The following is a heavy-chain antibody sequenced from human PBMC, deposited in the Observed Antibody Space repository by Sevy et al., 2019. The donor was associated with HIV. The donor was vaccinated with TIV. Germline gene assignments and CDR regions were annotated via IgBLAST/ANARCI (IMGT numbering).Heavy chain of an antibody. V-gene: IGHV3-30-3*01. CDR1: GFTFGSYT. CDR2: ISQTYDGSKK. CDR3: GRGNSGYFFFDY. D-gene: IGHD3-22*01. J-gene: IGHJ4*02. Sequence: GGSLRLSCAASGFTFGSYTLHWVRQAPGKGLEWVALISQTYDGSKKYYIDSVQCRFTISRENSKNTLYLQMDSLRPGDTSVYYFGRGNSGYFFFDYWGQGTLVTVSS.